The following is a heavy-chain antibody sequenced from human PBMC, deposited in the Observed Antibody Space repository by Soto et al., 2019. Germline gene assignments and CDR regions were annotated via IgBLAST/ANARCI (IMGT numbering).Heavy chain of an antibody. V-gene: IGHV3-23*01. Sequence: GGSLRLSCAASGFTFSSYAMNWVRQAPGKGLEWVSVISGSDSSTYYADSVKGRFTISRDNSKNTLYVQMNSLRAEDTAVYYCAKSVYNWNDGFFDYWGQGTLVTVSS. J-gene: IGHJ4*02. CDR3: AKSVYNWNDGFFDY. D-gene: IGHD1-1*01. CDR2: ISGSDSST. CDR1: GFTFSSYA.